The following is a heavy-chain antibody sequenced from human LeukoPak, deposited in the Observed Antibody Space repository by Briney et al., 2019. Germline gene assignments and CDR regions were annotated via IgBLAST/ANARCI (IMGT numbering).Heavy chain of an antibody. D-gene: IGHD3-10*01. J-gene: IGHJ4*02. V-gene: IGHV4-38-2*02. CDR1: GYSISSGYY. Sequence: SETLSLTCTVSGYSISSGYYWGWIRQPPGKGLEWIGSIYHSGSTYYNPSLKSRVTISVDTSKNQFSLKLSSVIAADTAVYYCARDRGGRSFGAGYWGQGTLVTVSS. CDR2: IYHSGST. CDR3: ARDRGGRSFGAGY.